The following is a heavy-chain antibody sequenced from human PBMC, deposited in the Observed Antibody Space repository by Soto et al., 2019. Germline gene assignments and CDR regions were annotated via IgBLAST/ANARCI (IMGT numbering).Heavy chain of an antibody. CDR3: ATDQLFGSYYDFWSGYHASTKYYYGMDV. Sequence: ASVKVSCKVTGYPLTELSMHWVRQAPGKGLEWMGGIDPEDGETIYAQKFQGRVTMTEDTSTDTAYMELSSLRSEDTAVYYCATDQLFGSYYDFWSGYHASTKYYYGMDVWGQGTTVTVSS. CDR1: GYPLTELS. J-gene: IGHJ6*02. D-gene: IGHD3-3*01. CDR2: IDPEDGET. V-gene: IGHV1-24*01.